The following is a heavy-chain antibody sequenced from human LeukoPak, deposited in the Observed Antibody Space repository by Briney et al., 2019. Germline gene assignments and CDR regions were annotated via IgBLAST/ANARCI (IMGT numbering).Heavy chain of an antibody. CDR2: IKTDGSEK. V-gene: IGHV3-7*01. D-gene: IGHD6-19*01. Sequence: GGSLRLSCAASGFTFSSYWMSWVRQVPGKGLEWVANIKTDGSEKYYLDSVKGRFTISRDNAKNSLYLQMNSLRAEDTAVYYCAKGRQWLADDAFDIWGQGTMVTVSS. J-gene: IGHJ3*02. CDR1: GFTFSSYW. CDR3: AKGRQWLADDAFDI.